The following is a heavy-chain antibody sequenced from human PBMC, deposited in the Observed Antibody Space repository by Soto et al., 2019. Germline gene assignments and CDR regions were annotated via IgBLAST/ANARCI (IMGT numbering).Heavy chain of an antibody. D-gene: IGHD3-16*01. CDR1: GFTFSSYG. Sequence: GGSLRLSCAASGFTFSSYGMHWVRQAPGKGLEWVAVIWYDGSNKYYADSVKGRFTISRDNSKNTLYLQMNSLRAEDTAVYYCAREGEGAGYYYYGMDVWGQGTTVTVSS. CDR2: IWYDGSNK. CDR3: AREGEGAGYYYYGMDV. J-gene: IGHJ6*02. V-gene: IGHV3-33*01.